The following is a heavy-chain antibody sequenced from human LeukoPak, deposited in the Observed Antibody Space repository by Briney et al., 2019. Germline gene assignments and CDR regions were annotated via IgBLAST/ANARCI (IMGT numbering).Heavy chain of an antibody. D-gene: IGHD2-15*01. CDR3: AKDISQRCSGGSCYSDVVFRH. Sequence: PGGSLRLSCAASGFTFDDYAMHWVRQAPGKGLEWVSLISWDDGSTYYADSVKGRFTISRDNSKNSLYLQMNSLRAEDTALYYCAKDISQRCSGGSCYSDVVFRHWGQGTLVTVSS. CDR1: GFTFDDYA. J-gene: IGHJ1*01. V-gene: IGHV3-43D*04. CDR2: ISWDDGST.